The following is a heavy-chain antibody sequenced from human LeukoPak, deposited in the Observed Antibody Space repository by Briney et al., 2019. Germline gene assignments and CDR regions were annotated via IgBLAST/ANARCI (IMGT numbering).Heavy chain of an antibody. CDR3: ARDLRMGPKYYFDY. J-gene: IGHJ4*02. CDR2: ISSSSSYI. Sequence: PGGSLRLSCAASGFTFSSYSMNWVRQAPGKGLEWVSSISSSSSYIYYADSVKGRFTISRDNAKNSLYLQMNSLRAEDTAVYYCARDLRMGPKYYFDYWGQGTLVTVSS. CDR1: GFTFSSYS. D-gene: IGHD2-8*01. V-gene: IGHV3-21*01.